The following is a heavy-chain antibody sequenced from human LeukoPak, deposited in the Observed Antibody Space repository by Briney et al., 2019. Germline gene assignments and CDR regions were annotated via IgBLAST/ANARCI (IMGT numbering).Heavy chain of an antibody. CDR3: ARAIMVRGEGDWFDP. CDR1: GGTFSSYA. CDR2: MNPNSGNT. J-gene: IGHJ5*02. Sequence: GASVKVSCKASGGTFSSYAISWVRQAPGQGLEWMGWMNPNSGNTGYAQKFQGRVTMTRNTSISTAYMELSSLRSEDTAVYYCARAIMVRGEGDWFDPWGQGTLVTVSS. V-gene: IGHV1-8*02. D-gene: IGHD3-10*01.